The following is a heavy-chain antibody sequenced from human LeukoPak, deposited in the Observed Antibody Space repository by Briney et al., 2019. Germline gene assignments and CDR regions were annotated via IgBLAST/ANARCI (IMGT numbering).Heavy chain of an antibody. V-gene: IGHV3-23*01. CDR2: ISGSGGST. Sequence: PGGSLRLSCAASGFTFSSYAMSWVRQAPGKGLEWVSAISGSGGSTYYADSVKGRFTISRDNSKNTLNLQMNSLRVEDTALYYCARGVGNGYSGYGFRWYDLWGQGTLVTVSS. CDR3: ARGVGNGYSGYGFRWYDL. CDR1: GFTFSSYA. D-gene: IGHD5-12*01. J-gene: IGHJ5*02.